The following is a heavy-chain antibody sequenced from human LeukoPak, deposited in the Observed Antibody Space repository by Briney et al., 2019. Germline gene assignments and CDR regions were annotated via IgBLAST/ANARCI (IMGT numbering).Heavy chain of an antibody. CDR2: TSYDASNR. CDR1: GFTFSDYA. CDR3: ARDRDYAVDY. Sequence: PGGSLRLSCAASGFTFSDYAMHWVRQAPGKGLEWLAITSYDASNRYYAASVKGRFTISRDNSKNTLYLQMNSLRTEDTAIYYCARDRDYAVDYWGQGTLVTVSS. J-gene: IGHJ4*02. V-gene: IGHV3-30-3*01. D-gene: IGHD4-17*01.